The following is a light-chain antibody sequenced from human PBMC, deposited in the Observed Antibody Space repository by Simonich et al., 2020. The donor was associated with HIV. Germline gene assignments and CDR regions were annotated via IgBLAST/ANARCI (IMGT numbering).Light chain of an antibody. CDR1: SSNIRSNT. CDR2: SNN. CDR3: QSSDSSLSGSV. Sequence: QSVLTQPPSASGTPGHRVTISCSGSSSNIRSNTVNWYQQLPGTAPNLLIYSNNQRPSGVPDRFSGSKSGSSASLAITGLQADDEADYYCQSSDSSLSGSVFGGGTKLTVL. V-gene: IGLV1-44*01. J-gene: IGLJ3*02.